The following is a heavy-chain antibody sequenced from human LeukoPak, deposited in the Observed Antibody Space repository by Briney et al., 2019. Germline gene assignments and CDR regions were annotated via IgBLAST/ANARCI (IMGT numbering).Heavy chain of an antibody. D-gene: IGHD3-22*01. CDR2: INPNSGGT. J-gene: IGHJ4*02. CDR3: AGGLRVISGRKGEDY. V-gene: IGHV1-2*02. CDR1: GYTFTGYY. Sequence: GASVKVSCKASGYTFTGYYMHWVRQAPGQGLEWMGWINPNSGGTNYAQKFQGRVTMTRDTSISTAYMELSRLRSDDTAGYYCAGGLRVISGRKGEDYGGQGPLVTVS.